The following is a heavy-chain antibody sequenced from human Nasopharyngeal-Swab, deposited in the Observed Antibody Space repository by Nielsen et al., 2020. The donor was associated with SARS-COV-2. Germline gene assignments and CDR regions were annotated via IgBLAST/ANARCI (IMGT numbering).Heavy chain of an antibody. CDR3: VKDRISGDGEWLGDH. CDR2: IVGDSSEI. J-gene: IGHJ4*02. Sequence: GGSLRLSCAASGFTLSYYAMNWVRRAPGKGLEWVSGIVGDSSEIYYADSVKGRFTISRDNPRNTLYLQMNSLRGEDTAIYYCVKDRISGDGEWLGDHWGQGVLVTVSP. V-gene: IGHV3-23*01. D-gene: IGHD2-21*01. CDR1: GFTLSYYA.